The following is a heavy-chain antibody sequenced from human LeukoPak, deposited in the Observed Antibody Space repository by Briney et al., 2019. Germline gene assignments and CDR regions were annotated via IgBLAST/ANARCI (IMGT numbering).Heavy chain of an antibody. Sequence: PSETLSLTCTVSGCSINNGYYWGWIRQPPGKGLEWIGSIYHSGSTHYKASLKSRVTISVDTSKNQFSLKLSSVTAADTAVYYCARAFYSSSWYHKEDFFDYWGQGTPVTVSS. CDR1: GCSINNGYY. V-gene: IGHV4-38-2*02. D-gene: IGHD6-13*01. J-gene: IGHJ4*02. CDR2: IYHSGST. CDR3: ARAFYSSSWYHKEDFFDY.